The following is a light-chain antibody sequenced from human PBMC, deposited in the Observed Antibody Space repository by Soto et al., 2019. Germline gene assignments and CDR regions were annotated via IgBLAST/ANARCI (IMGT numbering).Light chain of an antibody. CDR2: GDS. CDR3: QSYDSSLSGSV. Sequence: QAVVTQPPSVSGAPGQRVSISCTGSSSNIGAGYGVHWYQQLPGTAPKVLIYGDSNRPSGVPDRFSGSKSGTSASLAITGLQAEDDADYYCQSYDSSLSGSVFGGGTQLTVL. J-gene: IGLJ2*01. V-gene: IGLV1-40*01. CDR1: SSNIGAGYG.